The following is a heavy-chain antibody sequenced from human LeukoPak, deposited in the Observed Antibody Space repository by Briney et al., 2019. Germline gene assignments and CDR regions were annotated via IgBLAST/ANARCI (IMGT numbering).Heavy chain of an antibody. D-gene: IGHD2-2*01. Sequence: GGSLRLSCAASGFTFSSYWMSWVRQAPGKGLEWVANIKQDGSEKYYVDSVKGRFTISRDNAKNSLYLQMNSLRAEDTAVYYCARARPAAMGFTTIENWFDPWGQGTLVTVSS. CDR1: GFTFSSYW. J-gene: IGHJ5*02. V-gene: IGHV3-7*01. CDR3: ARARPAAMGFTTIENWFDP. CDR2: IKQDGSEK.